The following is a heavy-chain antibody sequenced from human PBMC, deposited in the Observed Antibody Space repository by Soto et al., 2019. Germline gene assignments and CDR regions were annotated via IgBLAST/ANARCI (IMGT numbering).Heavy chain of an antibody. D-gene: IGHD4-17*01. CDR1: GGSISSRSYY. J-gene: IGHJ4*02. Sequence: PSETLSLTCTVSGGSISSRSYYWVWIRQPPGKGLEWIGSIYYSWSTYYNPSLKSRVTISVDTSKNQFSLKLSSVTAADTAVYYCARLVPTVTLDYWGQGTLVTVSS. CDR2: IYYSWST. CDR3: ARLVPTVTLDY. V-gene: IGHV4-39*01.